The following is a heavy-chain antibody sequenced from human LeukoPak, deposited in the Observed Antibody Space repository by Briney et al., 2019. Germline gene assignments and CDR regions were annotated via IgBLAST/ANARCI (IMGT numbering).Heavy chain of an antibody. CDR1: GFTFSSYG. CDR3: ANSRGAVAGAPDY. D-gene: IGHD6-19*01. CDR2: ISGSGGST. Sequence: GGSLRLSCAASGFTFSSYGMHWVRQAPGKGLEWASAISGSGGSTYYADSVKGRFTISRDNSKNTLYLQMNCLRAEDTAVYYCANSRGAVAGAPDYWGQGTLVTVSS. V-gene: IGHV3-23*01. J-gene: IGHJ4*02.